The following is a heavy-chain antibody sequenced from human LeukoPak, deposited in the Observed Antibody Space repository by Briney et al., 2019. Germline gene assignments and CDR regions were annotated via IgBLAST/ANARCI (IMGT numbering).Heavy chain of an antibody. J-gene: IGHJ4*02. Sequence: SCAGSGFTINSMALSWHRHGQGNELEGGLTLNSSGSSASYAFSVKVRFTISRDNSKTTLYLQMNSLRAADAAVYYCAKAPYCGGDCYRLSDHWGQRTVVTVSS. D-gene: IGHD2-21*02. CDR1: GFTINSMA. V-gene: IGHV3-23*01. CDR2: LNSSGSSA. CDR3: AKAPYCGGDCYRLSDH.